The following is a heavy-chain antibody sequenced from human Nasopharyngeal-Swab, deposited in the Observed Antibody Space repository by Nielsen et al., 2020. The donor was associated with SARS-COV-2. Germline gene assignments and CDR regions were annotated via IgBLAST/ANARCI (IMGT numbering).Heavy chain of an antibody. CDR1: GFTFSSYA. Sequence: GESLKISCAASGFTFSSYAMSWVRQAPGKGLEWVSAISGSGGRTYYADSVKGRFTISRDNSKNTLYLQMNSLRAEDTAVYYCAKDPRNTAMVNYFDYWGQGTLVTVSS. CDR2: ISGSGGRT. CDR3: AKDPRNTAMVNYFDY. V-gene: IGHV3-23*01. D-gene: IGHD5-18*01. J-gene: IGHJ4*02.